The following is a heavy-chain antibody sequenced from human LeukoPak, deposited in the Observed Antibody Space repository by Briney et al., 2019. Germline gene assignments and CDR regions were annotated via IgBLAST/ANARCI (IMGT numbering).Heavy chain of an antibody. V-gene: IGHV3-48*03. CDR2: ISTGGRTV. Sequence: GGSLRLSCAASGFTFSDYEMNWVRQAPGKGLEWLSYISTGGRTVKYADSVKGRFTISRDNARSSLFLQMSNLRVEDTAVYFCARGATVTYYFDHWGRGALVAVSS. CDR1: GFTFSDYE. J-gene: IGHJ4*02. D-gene: IGHD4-17*01. CDR3: ARGATVTYYFDH.